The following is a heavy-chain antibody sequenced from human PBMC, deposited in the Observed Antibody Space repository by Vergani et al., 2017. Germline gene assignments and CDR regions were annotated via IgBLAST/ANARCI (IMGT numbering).Heavy chain of an antibody. J-gene: IGHJ5*01. CDR2: IYSGDET. V-gene: IGHV3-66*02. Sequence: ELQLVESGGGLVQPGGSLRLSCAASGSTVSGNYMTWVRQAPGKGLEWVSHIYSGDETNYADSVKGRVTISRDTSKNTLQLQINNRRVEDTAVYYCAGENYYGSGTYVDPWGQGTLVTVSS. CDR3: AGENYYGSGTYVDP. CDR1: GSTVSGNY. D-gene: IGHD3-10*01.